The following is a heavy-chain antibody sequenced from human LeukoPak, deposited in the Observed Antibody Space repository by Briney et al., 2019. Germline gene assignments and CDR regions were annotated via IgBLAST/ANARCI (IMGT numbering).Heavy chain of an antibody. V-gene: IGHV3-23*01. CDR1: GFTFSSYA. CDR3: AKEHYYGSGRYPYFDY. Sequence: GGSLRLSCAASGFTFSSYAMSWVRQAPGKGLEWVSAISGSGGSTYYADSVKGRFTISRDNSKNTLYLQMNSLRAEDTAVYYCAKEHYYGSGRYPYFDYWGQGTLVTVSS. CDR2: ISGSGGST. J-gene: IGHJ4*02. D-gene: IGHD3-10*01.